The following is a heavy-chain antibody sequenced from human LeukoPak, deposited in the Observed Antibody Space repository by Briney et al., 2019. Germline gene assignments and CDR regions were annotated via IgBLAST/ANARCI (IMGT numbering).Heavy chain of an antibody. Sequence: SETLSLTCTVSGGSISSSSYYWGWIRQPPGKGLEWIGSIYYSGSTYYNPSLKSRVTISVDTSKNQFSLKLSSVTAADTAVYYCARDVLRGLADYWGQGTLVTVSS. CDR2: IYYSGST. CDR1: GGSISSSSYY. CDR3: ARDVLRGLADY. J-gene: IGHJ4*02. V-gene: IGHV4-39*07. D-gene: IGHD2-8*01.